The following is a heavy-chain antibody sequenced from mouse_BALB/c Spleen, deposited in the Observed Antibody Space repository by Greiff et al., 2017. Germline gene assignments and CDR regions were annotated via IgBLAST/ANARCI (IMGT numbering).Heavy chain of an antibody. CDR1: GYTFTSYW. CDR3: ARDWLAGYYFDY. CDR2: INPSTGYT. Sequence: QVQLKESGAELAKPGASVKMSCKASGYTFTSYWMHWVKQRPGQGLEWIGYINPSTGYTEYNQKFKDKATLTADKSSSTAYMQLSSLTSEDSAVYYCARDWLAGYYFDYWGQGTTLTVSS. V-gene: IGHV1-7*01. D-gene: IGHD6-1*01. J-gene: IGHJ2*01.